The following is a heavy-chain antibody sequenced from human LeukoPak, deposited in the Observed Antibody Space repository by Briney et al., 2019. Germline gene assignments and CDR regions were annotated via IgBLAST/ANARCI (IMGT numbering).Heavy chain of an antibody. CDR1: GFTFSSYS. Sequence: PGGSLRLSCAASGFTFSSYSMNWVRQAPGKGLEWVSYISSSSSTIYYADSVKGRFTISRDNAKNSLYLQMNSLRAEDTAVYYCARGGRSSSWYGVRYFQHWGQGTLVTVSS. D-gene: IGHD6-13*01. CDR2: ISSSSSTI. CDR3: ARGGRSSSWYGVRYFQH. J-gene: IGHJ1*01. V-gene: IGHV3-48*04.